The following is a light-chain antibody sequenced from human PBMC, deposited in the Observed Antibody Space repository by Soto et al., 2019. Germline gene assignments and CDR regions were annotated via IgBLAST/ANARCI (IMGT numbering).Light chain of an antibody. CDR3: QQYDNWPRT. Sequence: EIVMTQSRATLSVSPGERATLSCRASQSVAGNFAWYQQKPGQAPRLLIYGASTRATGIPVRFSGSGSGTEFTLTISSLQSEDFAVYYCQQYDNWPRTFGQGTKVEI. J-gene: IGKJ1*01. CDR1: QSVAGN. V-gene: IGKV3-15*01. CDR2: GAS.